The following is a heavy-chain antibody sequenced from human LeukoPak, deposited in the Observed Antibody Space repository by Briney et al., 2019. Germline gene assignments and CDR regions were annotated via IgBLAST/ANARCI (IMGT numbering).Heavy chain of an antibody. CDR3: ARGTRRMTTVTTSFVY. V-gene: IGHV1-2*02. CDR2: INPNSGGT. J-gene: IGHJ4*02. CDR1: GYTFTGYY. Sequence: ASVKVSCKASGYTFTGYYMHWVRQAPGQGLEWMGWINPNSGGTNYAQKFQGRVTMTRDTSISTAYMELSRLRSDDTAVYYCARGTRRMTTVTTSFVYWGQGTLVTVSS. D-gene: IGHD4-17*01.